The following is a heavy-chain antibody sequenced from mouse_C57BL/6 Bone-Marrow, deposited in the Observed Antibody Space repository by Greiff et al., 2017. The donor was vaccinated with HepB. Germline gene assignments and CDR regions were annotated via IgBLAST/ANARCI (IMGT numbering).Heavy chain of an antibody. V-gene: IGHV6-3*01. CDR1: GFTFSNYW. D-gene: IGHD1-1*01. J-gene: IGHJ2*01. CDR3: TGRYRGVY. Sequence: DVQLQESGGGLVQPGGSMKLSCVASGFTFSNYWMNWVRQSPEKGLEWVAQIRLKSDNYATHYAESVKGRFTISSDDSKSSVYLQMNNLRAEDTGIYYCTGRYRGVYWGQGTTLTVSS. CDR2: IRLKSDNYAT.